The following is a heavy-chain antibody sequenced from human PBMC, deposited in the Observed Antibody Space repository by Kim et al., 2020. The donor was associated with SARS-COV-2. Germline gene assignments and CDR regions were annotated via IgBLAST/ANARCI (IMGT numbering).Heavy chain of an antibody. Sequence: GGSLRLSCAASGFTFNTYWINWVRQAPGKGLEWVASIKQDGSGTSYVDSVKGRFAISRDNAQNSLNLQMSSLRVDDTAVYYCARGPVGAYSTNWFDSWGQGPLVTVSP. V-gene: IGHV3-7*01. CDR1: GFTFNTYW. J-gene: IGHJ5*01. D-gene: IGHD3-16*01. CDR3: ARGPVGAYSTNWFDS. CDR2: IKQDGSGT.